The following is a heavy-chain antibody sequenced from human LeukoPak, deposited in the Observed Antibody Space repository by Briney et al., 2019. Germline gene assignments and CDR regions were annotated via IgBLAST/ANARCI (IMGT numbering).Heavy chain of an antibody. D-gene: IGHD3-10*01. CDR2: INPSGGST. V-gene: IGHV1-46*01. CDR3: ASNPHGSGSYYGFDY. CDR1: GYTFTSYY. J-gene: IGHJ4*02. Sequence: ASVKVSCKASGYTFTSYYMHWVRQAPGQGLEWMGIINPSGGSTSYAQKFQGRVTMTRDTSTSTVYMELSSLRSEDTAVYYCASNPHGSGSYYGFDYWGQGTLVTVSS.